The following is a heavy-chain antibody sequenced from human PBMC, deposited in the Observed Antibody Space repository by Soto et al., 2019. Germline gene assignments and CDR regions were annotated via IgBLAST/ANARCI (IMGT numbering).Heavy chain of an antibody. CDR2: INPSGGST. CDR1: GYTFTSYY. D-gene: IGHD6-13*01. V-gene: IGHV1-46*03. Sequence: QVQLVQSGAEVKKPGASVKVSCKASGYTFTSYYMPWVRQAPGQGLEWMGIINPSGGSTSYAQKCQGRVTMTRDTSTCIGYMELSSLRSEDTAVDYWARVFGIGAADFGTLGYWGQGTLVTVSS. J-gene: IGHJ4*02. CDR3: ARVFGIGAADFGTLGY.